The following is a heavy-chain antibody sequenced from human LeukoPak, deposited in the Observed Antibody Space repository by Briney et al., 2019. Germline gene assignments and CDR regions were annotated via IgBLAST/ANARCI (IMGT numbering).Heavy chain of an antibody. Sequence: PSETLSLNCTVSGQSMSRGYFWGWIRQPPGKGLEWIGSVFHSGSTHYNPSLKSRVSLSVDTSKNHFSLKLNSVTAADTAVYYCARVRYNWNRDFDYWGQGTLVTVSS. J-gene: IGHJ4*02. D-gene: IGHD1-20*01. CDR2: VFHSGST. CDR1: GQSMSRGYF. CDR3: ARVRYNWNRDFDY. V-gene: IGHV4-38-2*02.